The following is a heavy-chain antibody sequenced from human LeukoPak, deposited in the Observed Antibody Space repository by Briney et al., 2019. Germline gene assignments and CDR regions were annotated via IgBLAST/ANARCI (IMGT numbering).Heavy chain of an antibody. CDR1: GFTFSSYA. J-gene: IGHJ4*02. Sequence: GGSLRLSCAASGFTFSSYAMGWVRQAPGKGLEWVSAITASGGNTYYADSVKGRFTISRDNSKNTLYLQVNSLRAEDTAVYYCAKGNGYSYGRYYFDYWGQGTLVTVSS. D-gene: IGHD5-18*01. CDR2: ITASGGNT. V-gene: IGHV3-23*01. CDR3: AKGNGYSYGRYYFDY.